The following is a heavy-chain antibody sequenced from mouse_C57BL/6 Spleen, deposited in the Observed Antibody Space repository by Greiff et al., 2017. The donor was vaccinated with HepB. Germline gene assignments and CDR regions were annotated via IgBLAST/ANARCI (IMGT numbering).Heavy chain of an antibody. CDR2: INPKNGGT. D-gene: IGHD2-1*01. J-gene: IGHJ3*01. CDR3: ARSYGNYSSWFAD. CDR1: GYTFTDYN. V-gene: IGHV1-22*01. Sequence: VQLQQSGPELVKPGASVKMSCKASGYTFTDYNMHWVKQSHGKSLEWIGYINPKNGGTSYNQKFKGKATLTVNKSSSTAYMELRSLTSEESAVYYCARSYGNYSSWFADWGQGTLVTVSA.